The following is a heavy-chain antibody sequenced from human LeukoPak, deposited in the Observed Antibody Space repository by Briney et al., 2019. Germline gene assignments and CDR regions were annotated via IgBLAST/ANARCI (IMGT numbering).Heavy chain of an antibody. D-gene: IGHD6-19*01. CDR2: IYYIGSTRST. V-gene: IGHV4-59*01. J-gene: IGHJ4*02. CDR1: GGSITSCY. CDR3: ARKHSSGWLFDY. Sequence: KPSETLSLTCSVSGGSITSCYWSWIRQPPGKGLEWIGYIYYIGSTRSTNYNPSLKSRVTISEDTSENQFSLSLSSVTAADTAVYFCARKHSSGWLFDYWGQGALVTVSS.